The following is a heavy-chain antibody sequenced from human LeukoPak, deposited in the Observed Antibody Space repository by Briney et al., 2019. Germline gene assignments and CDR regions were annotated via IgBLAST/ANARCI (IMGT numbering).Heavy chain of an antibody. D-gene: IGHD6-25*01. CDR1: GFTFSDYY. J-gene: IGHJ4*02. CDR2: ISSSTHYT. V-gene: IGHV3-11*05. CDR3: ARDPETWQAA. Sequence: GGSLRLSCAASGFTFSDYYMTWIRQAPGKGLEWVSYISSSTHYTNYADSVKGRFTISRDNAKNSLYLHMNSLRAEDTAVYYCARDPETWQAAWGQGTLVTVSS.